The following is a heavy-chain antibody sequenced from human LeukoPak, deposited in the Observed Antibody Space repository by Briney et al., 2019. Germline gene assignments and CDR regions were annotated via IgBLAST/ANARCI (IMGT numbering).Heavy chain of an antibody. Sequence: GGSLRLSCAASGFTFNNYWVHWVRQAPGKGLVWVACTIAHGTSAHYADSVKSRFIISRDNANHTLYLQMNGLRDEDTGVYYALAGYYYYYMDVWGKGTTVTVSS. D-gene: IGHD6-13*01. CDR1: GFTFNNYW. J-gene: IGHJ6*03. CDR2: TIAHGTSA. V-gene: IGHV3-74*01. CDR3: LAGYYYYYMDV.